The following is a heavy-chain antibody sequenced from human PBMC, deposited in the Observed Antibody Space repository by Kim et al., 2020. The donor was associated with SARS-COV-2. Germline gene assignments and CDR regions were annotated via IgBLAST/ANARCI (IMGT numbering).Heavy chain of an antibody. CDR3: AKGSARIAAAGSFDY. D-gene: IGHD6-13*01. J-gene: IGHJ4*02. Sequence: DSLKGRFTISGDNSKNTLYLQMNSLRAEDTAVYYCAKGSARIAAAGSFDYWGQGTLVTVSS. V-gene: IGHV3-30*02.